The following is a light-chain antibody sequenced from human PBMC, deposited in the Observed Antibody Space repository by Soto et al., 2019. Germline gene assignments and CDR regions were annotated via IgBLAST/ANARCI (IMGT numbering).Light chain of an antibody. CDR1: STALGGYNY. J-gene: IGLJ2*01. Sequence: QSVLTQPASVSGSPGQSITISCTGTSTALGGYNYVSWYQQHPGKAPKLMIYDVTNRPSGISNRFSGSKSGNTASLTISGLQADDEADYYCSSYTTSNTIFGGGTKLTVL. V-gene: IGLV2-14*03. CDR3: SSYTTSNTI. CDR2: DVT.